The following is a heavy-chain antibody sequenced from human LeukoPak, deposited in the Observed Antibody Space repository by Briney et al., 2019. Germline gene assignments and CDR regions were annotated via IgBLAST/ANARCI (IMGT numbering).Heavy chain of an antibody. D-gene: IGHD2-15*01. V-gene: IGHV4-59*08. J-gene: IGHJ6*02. Sequence: TSETLSLTCSVSGGSISGYYWSWLRQPPGKGLEWIGYIYYSGSTNYNPSLKSRVIISVDTSKNQFSLKLSSVTAADTAVYYCARVGGSNYYYYGMDVWGQGTTVTVSS. CDR2: IYYSGST. CDR3: ARVGGSNYYYYGMDV. CDR1: GGSISGYY.